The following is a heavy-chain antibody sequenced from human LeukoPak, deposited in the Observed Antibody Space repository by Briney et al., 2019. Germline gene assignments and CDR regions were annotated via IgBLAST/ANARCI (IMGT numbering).Heavy chain of an antibody. D-gene: IGHD2-15*01. CDR1: GGSFSGYY. Sequence: PSETLSLTCAVYGGSFSGYYWSWIRRPPGKGLEWIGEINYSGSTKYNPSLKSRVTISVDTSKNQFSLKLNSVTAADTAVYYCARGVCSGGSCYSEWNYWGQGTLVTVSS. V-gene: IGHV4-34*01. CDR2: INYSGST. CDR3: ARGVCSGGSCYSEWNY. J-gene: IGHJ4*02.